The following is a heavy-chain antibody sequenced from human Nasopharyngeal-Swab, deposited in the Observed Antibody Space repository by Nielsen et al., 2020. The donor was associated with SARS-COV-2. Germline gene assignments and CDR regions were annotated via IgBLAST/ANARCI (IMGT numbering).Heavy chain of an antibody. D-gene: IGHD1-7*01. V-gene: IGHV5-51*01. CDR3: ATAYNGNYYWDY. J-gene: IGHJ4*02. CDR1: GYPFISNW. CDR2: IYPGDSDT. Sequence: GESLKISCRASGYPFISNWIGWVRQVPGKGLEWMGTIYPGDSDTRYSPSLQGQVTTSADKSITTAFLQWSSLKASDTAMYYCATAYNGNYYWDYWGQGTLVTVSS.